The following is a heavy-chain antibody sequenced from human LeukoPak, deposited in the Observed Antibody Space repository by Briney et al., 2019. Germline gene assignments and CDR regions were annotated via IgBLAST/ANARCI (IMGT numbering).Heavy chain of an antibody. Sequence: SVKVSCKASGGTFSSYAISWVRQAPGQGLEWMGVIIPIFGTANYAQKFKGRVTIAADESTSTAYMELSSLRSGDTAVYYCARGRYCSSTSCPWGYWGQGTLVTVSS. CDR2: IIPIFGTA. CDR1: GGTFSSYA. V-gene: IGHV1-69*01. J-gene: IGHJ4*02. D-gene: IGHD2-2*01. CDR3: ARGRYCSSTSCPWGY.